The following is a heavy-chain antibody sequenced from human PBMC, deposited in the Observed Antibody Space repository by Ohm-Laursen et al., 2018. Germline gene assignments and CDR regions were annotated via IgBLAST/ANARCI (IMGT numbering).Heavy chain of an antibody. CDR3: ARGGGHRRRAFDI. CDR2: INPNSGNT. CDR1: GYTFTGYY. Sequence: GASVKVSCKASGYTFTGYYMHWVRQAPGQGLEWMGWINPNSGNTGYAQKFQGRVTMTRNTSISTAYMELSSLRSEDTAVYYCARGGGHRRRAFDIWGQGTMVTVSS. J-gene: IGHJ3*02. V-gene: IGHV1-8*02.